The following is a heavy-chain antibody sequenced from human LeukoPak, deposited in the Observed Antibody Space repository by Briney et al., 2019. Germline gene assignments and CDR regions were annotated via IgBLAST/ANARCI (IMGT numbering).Heavy chain of an antibody. CDR3: TRQPNFDF. Sequence: GGSLRLSCAVSGFTLSNYSMNWVRQAPGKGLEWISYISGSGFTIHYADSVKGRFTISRDNAKNSLYLQMNSLKTEDTAVYYCTRQPNFDFWGQGTLVTVSS. J-gene: IGHJ4*02. CDR2: ISGSGFTI. V-gene: IGHV3-48*01. CDR1: GFTLSNYS.